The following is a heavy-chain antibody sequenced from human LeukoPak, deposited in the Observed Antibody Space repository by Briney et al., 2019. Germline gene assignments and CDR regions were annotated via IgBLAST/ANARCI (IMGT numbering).Heavy chain of an antibody. D-gene: IGHD3-22*01. CDR1: GFTFSSYG. CDR3: AKDLASGYYVFDY. CDR2: ISYDGSNK. V-gene: IGHV3-30*18. Sequence: GGSLRLSCAASGFTFSSYGMHWVRQAPGKGLEWMAVISYDGSNKYYADSVKGRFTISRDNSKNTLYLQMNSLRAEDTAVYYCAKDLASGYYVFDYWGQGTLVTVSS. J-gene: IGHJ4*02.